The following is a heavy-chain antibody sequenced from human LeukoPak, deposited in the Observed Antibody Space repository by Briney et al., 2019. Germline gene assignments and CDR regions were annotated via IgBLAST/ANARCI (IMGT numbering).Heavy chain of an antibody. CDR2: INHSGST. Sequence: SETLSLTCAVYGGSFSAYYGSWIRQPPGKGLEWIGEINHSGSTNYHPSLKRRVTISVDTSKNQFSMKLSSVTAADTAVYYCARKLPYCSSTSCYTGGWFDAWGEGTLVTVSS. D-gene: IGHD2-2*02. CDR3: ARKLPYCSSTSCYTGGWFDA. CDR1: GGSFSAYY. J-gene: IGHJ5*02. V-gene: IGHV4-34*01.